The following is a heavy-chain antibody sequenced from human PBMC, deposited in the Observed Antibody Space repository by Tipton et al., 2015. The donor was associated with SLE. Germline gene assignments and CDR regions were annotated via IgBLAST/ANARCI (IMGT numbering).Heavy chain of an antibody. CDR1: GGSIITTSYY. J-gene: IGHJ3*02. V-gene: IGHV4-39*01. CDR3: ARQESPNAFDI. CDR2: IYYSGST. Sequence: TLSLTCTVSGGSIITTSYYWTWPRQPPGKGLGWIGTIYYSGSTYYNPSLKSRVTISIDRSKNQFSLKLSAVNATDTAVFYCARQESPNAFDIWGQGTMVTVSS.